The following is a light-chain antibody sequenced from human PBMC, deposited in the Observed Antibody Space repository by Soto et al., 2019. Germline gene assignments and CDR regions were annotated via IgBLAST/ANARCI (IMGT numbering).Light chain of an antibody. J-gene: IGKJ3*01. CDR1: QTVSNK. Sequence: EIVLTQSPATLSSSPGERATLSCRASQTVSNKLAWYQHKPGQAPRLLIYDTSNRATGIPARFSGSGSGTDFTLTISSLEPEDFAVYYCHQRKSWPRTFGPGTKVDIK. CDR3: HQRKSWPRT. V-gene: IGKV3-11*01. CDR2: DTS.